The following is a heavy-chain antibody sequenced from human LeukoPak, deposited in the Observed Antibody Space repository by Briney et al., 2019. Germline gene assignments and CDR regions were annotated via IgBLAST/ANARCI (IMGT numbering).Heavy chain of an antibody. D-gene: IGHD3-22*01. V-gene: IGHV4-59*01. J-gene: IGHJ4*02. Sequence: SETLSLTCTVSGGSIINYYWSWFRQPPGKGLEWIGYIYYSGSTNYSPSLRSRLTMSVDTSKNQFSLQLSSVTAADTAVYYCAREDDSSGYYFDYWGQGTLVTVSS. CDR1: GGSIINYY. CDR2: IYYSGST. CDR3: AREDDSSGYYFDY.